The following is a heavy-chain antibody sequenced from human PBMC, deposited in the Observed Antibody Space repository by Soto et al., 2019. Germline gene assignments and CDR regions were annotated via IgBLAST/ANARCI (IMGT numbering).Heavy chain of an antibody. CDR3: ARSRYFDWLVTAEYFQH. V-gene: IGHV1-69*02. Sequence: QVQLVQSGAEVKKPGSSVKVSCKASGGTFSSYTISWVRQAPGQGLEWMGRIIPILGIANYAQKFQGRVTITADKSTSTDYMELSSLRSEDTAVYYCARSRYFDWLVTAEYFQHWGQGTLVTVSS. D-gene: IGHD3-9*01. J-gene: IGHJ1*01. CDR2: IIPILGIA. CDR1: GGTFSSYT.